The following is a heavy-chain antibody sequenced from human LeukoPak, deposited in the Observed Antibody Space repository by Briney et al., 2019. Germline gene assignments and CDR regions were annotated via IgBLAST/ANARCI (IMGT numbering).Heavy chain of an antibody. V-gene: IGHV4-34*01. CDR2: IDHSGST. D-gene: IGHD3-10*01. CDR1: GGSFSGYY. Sequence: SETLSLTCAVSGGSFSGYYWNWIRQPPGRGLEWIGEIDHSGSTNYDPSLKSRVTILVDTSKNQFSLKLSSVTAEDTAVYYCAREYSLLWFGELSGPMDVWGKGTTVTISS. J-gene: IGHJ6*03. CDR3: AREYSLLWFGELSGPMDV.